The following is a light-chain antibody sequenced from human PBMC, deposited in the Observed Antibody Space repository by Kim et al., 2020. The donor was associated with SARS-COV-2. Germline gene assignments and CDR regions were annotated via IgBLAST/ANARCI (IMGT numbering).Light chain of an antibody. J-gene: IGLJ1*01. V-gene: IGLV2-23*02. Sequence: QSVLTQPASVSGSPGQSTTISCTGTSSDVGSYDLVSWYQQLPGKAPKLLIYDVTERPSGVPDRFSASKSGNTASLTISGLQAEDEADYYCCSYAGSPPYVFGTGTKVTVL. CDR2: DVT. CDR3: CSYAGSPPYV. CDR1: SSDVGSYDL.